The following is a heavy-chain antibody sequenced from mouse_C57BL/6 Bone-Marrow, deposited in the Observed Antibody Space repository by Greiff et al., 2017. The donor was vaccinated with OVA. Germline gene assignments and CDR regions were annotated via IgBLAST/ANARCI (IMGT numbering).Heavy chain of an antibody. D-gene: IGHD1-1*01. CDR2: ISGGGGNT. CDR3: ARRPHYYGSSYYFDY. CDR1: GFTFSSYT. J-gene: IGHJ2*01. V-gene: IGHV5-9*01. Sequence: EVQRVESGGGLVKPGGSLKLSCAASGFTFSSYTMSWVRQTPEKRLEWVATISGGGGNTYYPDSVKGRFTISRDNAKNTLYLQMSSLRSEDTALYYWARRPHYYGSSYYFDYWGQGTTLTVSS.